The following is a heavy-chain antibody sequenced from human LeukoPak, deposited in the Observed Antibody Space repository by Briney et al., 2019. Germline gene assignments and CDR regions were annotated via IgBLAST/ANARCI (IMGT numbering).Heavy chain of an antibody. Sequence: GGSLRLSCAASGFTFSSYEMNWVRQAPGKGLEWVSYISSSGSTIYYADSVKGRFTTSRDNAKNSLYLQMNSLRAEDTAVYYCARDQAFSYYYYYMDVWGKGTTVTVSS. CDR3: ARDQAFSYYYYYMDV. V-gene: IGHV3-48*03. D-gene: IGHD3-3*01. CDR2: ISSSGSTI. CDR1: GFTFSSYE. J-gene: IGHJ6*03.